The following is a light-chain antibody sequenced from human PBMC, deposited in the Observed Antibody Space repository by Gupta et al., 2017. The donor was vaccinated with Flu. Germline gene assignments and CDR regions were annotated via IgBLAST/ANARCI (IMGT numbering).Light chain of an antibody. J-gene: IGKJ1*01. CDR3: QQYNTCPGT. V-gene: IGKV1-5*03. Sequence: PSTLSAAVGDRVTITCRASQSISSWLAWYQQKPGKAPKLLIYKASSLESGVPSRFSGSGSGTEFTLTISSLQPDDLATYYCQQYNTCPGTFGQGTKVEIK. CDR2: KAS. CDR1: QSISSW.